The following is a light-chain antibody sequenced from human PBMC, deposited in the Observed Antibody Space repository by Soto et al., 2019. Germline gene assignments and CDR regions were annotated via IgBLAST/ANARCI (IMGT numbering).Light chain of an antibody. Sequence: QSALTQPPSVSGSPGQSVTISCTGTSSDVGSYNRVSWYQQPPGTAPKLMIYEVSNRPSGVPDRFSGSKSGNTASLTISGLQAEDDADYYCSSYTSSSTLGVFGTGTKVTVL. CDR3: SSYTSSSTLGV. J-gene: IGLJ1*01. V-gene: IGLV2-18*02. CDR2: EVS. CDR1: SSDVGSYNR.